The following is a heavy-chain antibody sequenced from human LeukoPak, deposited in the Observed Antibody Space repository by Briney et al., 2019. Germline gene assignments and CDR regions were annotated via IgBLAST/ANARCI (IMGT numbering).Heavy chain of an antibody. V-gene: IGHV3-74*01. CDR3: ARVYGSYYHFDY. Sequence: PGGSLRLSCAASGFTFSSYWMHWVRQAPGKGLVWVSRINSDGSSTSYADSVKGRFTISRDNAKNTLYLQMNSLRAEDTAVCYCARVYGSYYHFDYWGQGTLVTVSS. J-gene: IGHJ4*02. CDR2: INSDGSST. D-gene: IGHD1-26*01. CDR1: GFTFSSYW.